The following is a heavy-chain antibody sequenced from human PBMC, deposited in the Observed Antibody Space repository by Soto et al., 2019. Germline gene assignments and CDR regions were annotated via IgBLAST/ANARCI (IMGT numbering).Heavy chain of an antibody. CDR3: AREESSVTPKVGHFFDY. Sequence: GGSLSLSCAASGFTVRSTYMSWVRQAPGRGLEWVSVIYSGGSTYYSDSVKGRFTVSRDNSKNTLYLQMNSLRAEDTAVYYCAREESSVTPKVGHFFDYWGQGTLVTVSS. D-gene: IGHD4-17*01. J-gene: IGHJ4*02. CDR1: GFTVRSTY. CDR2: IYSGGST. V-gene: IGHV3-66*01.